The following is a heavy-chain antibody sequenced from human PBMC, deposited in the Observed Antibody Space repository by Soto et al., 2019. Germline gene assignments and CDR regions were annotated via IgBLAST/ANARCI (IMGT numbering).Heavy chain of an antibody. Sequence: SSVKVSCKASGATFSGSAFSWVRQAPGQGLEWMGGITPTLGTTNYAQHLQGRFTITADESTDTSFMGLTSLTSADTAVYYCARGFTTVARIEGFDYWGQGTLVTVSS. J-gene: IGHJ4*02. D-gene: IGHD1-1*01. CDR3: ARGFTTVARIEGFDY. V-gene: IGHV1-69*13. CDR1: GATFSGSA. CDR2: ITPTLGTT.